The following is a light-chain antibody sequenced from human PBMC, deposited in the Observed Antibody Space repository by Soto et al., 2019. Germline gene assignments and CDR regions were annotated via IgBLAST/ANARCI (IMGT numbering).Light chain of an antibody. CDR1: SGHNSYA. CDR3: QTWSTDIRV. V-gene: IGLV4-69*01. Sequence: QSVLTQPPSASASLGASVKLTCTLSSGHNSYAIAWHQQQPEKGPRYLMKLTSDGRHSKGDGIPDRFSGSSSGAERYLTISSLQSEDEADYYCQTWSTDIRVFGGGTKLTVL. CDR2: LTSDGRH. J-gene: IGLJ3*02.